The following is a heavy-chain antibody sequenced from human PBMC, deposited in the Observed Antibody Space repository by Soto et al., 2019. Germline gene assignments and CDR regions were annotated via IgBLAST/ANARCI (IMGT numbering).Heavy chain of an antibody. CDR2: IYYSGSA. CDR3: AAAVPAEYVFPYYYMDV. Sequence: QVQLQESGPGLVKPSETLSLTCTVSGASIRSFHWSWIRQTPGKGLEWIGYIYYSGSANYNPSLKSRVTFSVDTSRNQVSLKLSSVTPADTGVYYCAAAVPAEYVFPYYYMDVWGRGTTVTVSS. D-gene: IGHD3-16*01. V-gene: IGHV4-59*01. CDR1: GASIRSFH. J-gene: IGHJ6*03.